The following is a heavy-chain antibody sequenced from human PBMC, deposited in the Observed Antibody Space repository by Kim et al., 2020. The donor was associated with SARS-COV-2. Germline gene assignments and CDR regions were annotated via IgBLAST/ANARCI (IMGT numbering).Heavy chain of an antibody. D-gene: IGHD1-26*01. J-gene: IGHJ4*02. CDR3: ARRGGSYRGAFDY. V-gene: IGHV4-34*01. Sequence: YNQSLKSRVTISVDTSKNQFSLKLSSVTAADTAVYYCARRGGSYRGAFDYWGQGTLVTVSS.